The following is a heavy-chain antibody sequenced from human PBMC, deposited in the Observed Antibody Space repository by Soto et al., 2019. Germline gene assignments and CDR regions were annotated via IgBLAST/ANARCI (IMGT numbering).Heavy chain of an antibody. J-gene: IGHJ4*02. CDR2: IYSAGST. V-gene: IGHV3-66*01. CDR3: ASRGRRGWYLVY. D-gene: IGHD6-19*01. Sequence: EVQLVESGGGLVQPGGSLRLSCAASGFTVSSNYMTWVRQAPGKGLEWVSVIYSAGSTYYTDSVKGRFTISRDNSKTTLYLQMNSLRAEDTAVYFCASRGRRGWYLVYWGQGTLVTVSS. CDR1: GFTVSSNY.